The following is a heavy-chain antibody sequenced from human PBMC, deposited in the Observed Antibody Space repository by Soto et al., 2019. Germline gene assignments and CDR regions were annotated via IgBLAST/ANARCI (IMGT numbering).Heavy chain of an antibody. V-gene: IGHV3-7*01. D-gene: IGHD3-22*01. CDR2: IKQDGSEK. J-gene: IGHJ4*02. Sequence: PGGSLRLSCAASGFTFSSYWMSWVRQAPGKGLEWVANIKQDGSEKYYVDSVKGRFTISRDNAKNSLYLQMNSLRAEDTAVYYCARGPTLYYYDSSGYYHFDYWGQGTLVTVSS. CDR1: GFTFSSYW. CDR3: ARGPTLYYYDSSGYYHFDY.